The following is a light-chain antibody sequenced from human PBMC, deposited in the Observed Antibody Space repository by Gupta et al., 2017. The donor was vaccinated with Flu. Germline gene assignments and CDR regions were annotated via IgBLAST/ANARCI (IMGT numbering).Light chain of an antibody. V-gene: IGLV1-51*01. CDR2: DNN. Sequence: QSVLTQPPSVSAAPGQKVTISCSGSSSNIGNNYVSWYQQLPGTTPKLLIYDNNKRPSEIPDRFSGSKSGTSATLGITGLQTGDEADYYCGTWDSRLSAAVFGGGTQLTVL. J-gene: IGLJ7*01. CDR3: GTWDSRLSAAV. CDR1: SSNIGNNY.